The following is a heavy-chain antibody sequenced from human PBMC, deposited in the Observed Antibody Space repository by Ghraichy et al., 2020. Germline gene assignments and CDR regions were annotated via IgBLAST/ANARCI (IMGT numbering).Heavy chain of an antibody. CDR3: AKDRDAYYYDSSGYLNWFDP. D-gene: IGHD3-22*01. CDR2: ISGSGGST. Sequence: GGSLRLSCAASGFTFSSYAMSWVRQAPGKGLEWVSAISGSGGSTYYADSVKGRFTISRDNSKNTLYLQMNSLRAEDTAVYYCAKDRDAYYYDSSGYLNWFDPWGQGTLVTVSS. CDR1: GFTFSSYA. J-gene: IGHJ5*02. V-gene: IGHV3-23*01.